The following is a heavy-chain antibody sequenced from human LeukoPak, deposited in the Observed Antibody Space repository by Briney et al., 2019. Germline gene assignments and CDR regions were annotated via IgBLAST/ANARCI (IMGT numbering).Heavy chain of an antibody. CDR2: ISSSSSYI. J-gene: IGHJ3*02. V-gene: IGHV3-21*01. CDR3: AREGRSGYSRYADAFDI. CDR1: GFTFSSYE. Sequence: PGGSLRLACAASGFTFSSYEMNWVRQAPGKGLEWVSSISSSSSYIYYADSVKGRFTISRDNAKNSLYLQMNSLRAEDTAVYYCAREGRSGYSRYADAFDIWGQGTMVTVSS. D-gene: IGHD5-12*01.